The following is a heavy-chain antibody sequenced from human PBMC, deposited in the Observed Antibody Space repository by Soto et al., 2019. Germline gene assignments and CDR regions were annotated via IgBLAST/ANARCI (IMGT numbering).Heavy chain of an antibody. CDR3: VRHSTSSYWYFGL. J-gene: IGHJ2*01. CDR2: ISCSGST. D-gene: IGHD2-2*01. V-gene: IGHV4-30-4*01. Sequence: QVQLRESDPGLVKPSQTLSLTCTVSGGSINSGTYYWSWIRQPPGKGLEWIGYISCSGSTYYNPSLKSRVSISADTSKNQFSLKLSSVTATDTAVYFCVRHSTSSYWYFGLWGRGTLVTVSS. CDR1: GGSINSGTYY.